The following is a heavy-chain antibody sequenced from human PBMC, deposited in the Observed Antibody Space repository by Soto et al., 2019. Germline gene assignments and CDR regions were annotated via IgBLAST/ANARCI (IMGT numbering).Heavy chain of an antibody. CDR3: VSAGTVGSAFDY. CDR1: GFTFSSYW. J-gene: IGHJ4*02. D-gene: IGHD1-26*01. Sequence: EVRLVESGGGLVQPGGSLRLSCAASGFTFSSYWMHWVRQAPGKGLVWVSRIRSDGSSTSYADSVKGRFSISRDNTKNTLFLRMNSLRVEDTAVYYCVSAGTVGSAFDYWGQGTLVTVSS. V-gene: IGHV3-74*01. CDR2: IRSDGSST.